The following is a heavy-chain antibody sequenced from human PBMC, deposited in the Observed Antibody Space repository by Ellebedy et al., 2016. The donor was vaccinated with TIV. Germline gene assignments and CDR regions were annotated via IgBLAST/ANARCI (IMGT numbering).Heavy chain of an antibody. J-gene: IGHJ4*02. CDR1: GFIVSDNY. Sequence: GGSLRLSXAASGFIVSDNYMNWVRQAPGKGLEWVSVINKDGSIHYADPVKGRFTISRDKSKNTLDLRMNSLRVEDTALYFCARDRGEGGFFDYWGQGALVTVSS. CDR2: INKDGSI. CDR3: ARDRGEGGFFDY. V-gene: IGHV3-66*01. D-gene: IGHD3-16*01.